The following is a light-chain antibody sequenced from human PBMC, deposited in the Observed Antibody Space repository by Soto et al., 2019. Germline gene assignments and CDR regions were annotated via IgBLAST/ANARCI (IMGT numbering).Light chain of an antibody. CDR3: STYTSTSRYV. CDR2: EVT. V-gene: IGLV2-18*02. CDR1: SSDVGKYDR. J-gene: IGLJ1*01. Sequence: QSVLTQPPSVSGSPGQSVTTSCTGTSSDVGKYDRVSWYQQPPGTAPKLIIYEVTNRPSGVPARFSGSKSGNTASLTISGLQAEDEADYYCSTYTSTSRYVFGAGTKVTVL.